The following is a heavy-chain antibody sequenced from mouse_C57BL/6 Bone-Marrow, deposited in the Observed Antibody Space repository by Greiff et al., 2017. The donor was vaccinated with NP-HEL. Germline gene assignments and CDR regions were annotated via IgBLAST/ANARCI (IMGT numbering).Heavy chain of an antibody. CDR2: IDPSDSET. V-gene: IGHV1-52*01. CDR1: GYTFTSYW. CDR3: ATPRDGYYYFDY. D-gene: IGHD2-3*01. Sequence: QVQLQQPGAELVRPGSSVKLSCKASGYTFTSYWMHWVKQRPIQGLEWIGNIDPSDSETHYNQKFKDKATLTVDKSSSTAYMQLSSLTSEDSAVYYCATPRDGYYYFDYWGQGTTLTVSS. J-gene: IGHJ2*01.